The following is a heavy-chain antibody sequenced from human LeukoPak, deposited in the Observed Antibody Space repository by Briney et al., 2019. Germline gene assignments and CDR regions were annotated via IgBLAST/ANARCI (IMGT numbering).Heavy chain of an antibody. Sequence: GGSLRLSCAASGFTFSTFAMIWVRQPPGKGLEWVSSIFPSGGEIHYADSVRGRFTISRDNSKSTLSLQMNSLRAEDTAIYYCATYRQALLPFESWGQGTLVTVSS. CDR1: GFTFSTFA. CDR2: IFPSGGEI. CDR3: ATYRQALLPFES. V-gene: IGHV3-23*01. D-gene: IGHD5-18*01. J-gene: IGHJ4*02.